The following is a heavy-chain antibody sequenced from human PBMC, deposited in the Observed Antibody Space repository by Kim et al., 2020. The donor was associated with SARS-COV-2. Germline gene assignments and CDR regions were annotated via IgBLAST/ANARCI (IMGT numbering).Heavy chain of an antibody. V-gene: IGHV3-33*06. CDR2: IWYDGSNK. CDR3: AKDLNTVTTNIINYSYGRDA. J-gene: IGHJ6*02. D-gene: IGHD4-17*01. CDR1: GFTFSSYG. Sequence: GGSLRLSCAASGFTFSSYGMHWVRQAPGKGLEWVAVIWYDGSNKYYADSVKVRFTISRDNSKNTLYLQMNSLRAEDTAVYYCAKDLNTVTTNIINYSYGRDAWGQETTVTVSS.